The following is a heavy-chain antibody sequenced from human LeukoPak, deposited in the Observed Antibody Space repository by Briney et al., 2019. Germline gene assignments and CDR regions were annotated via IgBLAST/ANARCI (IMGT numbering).Heavy chain of an antibody. CDR3: ARDISSWYYFDD. J-gene: IGHJ4*02. V-gene: IGHV3-74*01. CDR1: GFTFSSHW. D-gene: IGHD6-13*01. CDR2: IDSDGSSA. Sequence: GGSLRLSCAASGFTFSSHWMHWVRQGPGKGLVWVSRIDSDGSSATYADSVKGRFTISRDNAKNTMYLQMNSLRAEDTAVYYCARDISSWYYFDDWGQGTPVTVSS.